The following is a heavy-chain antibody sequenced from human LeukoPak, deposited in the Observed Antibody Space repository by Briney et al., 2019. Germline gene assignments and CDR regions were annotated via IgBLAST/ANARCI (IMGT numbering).Heavy chain of an antibody. CDR3: ATETTAGTLDY. CDR1: GYILTELS. Sequence: ASVKVSCKGSGYILTELSMHWVRQAPGKGLEWMGGFDPEDGEKIYAQKFHGRVTMTEDTSTDTAYMELSSLRSDDTAVYYCATETTAGTLDYWGQGTLVTVSS. D-gene: IGHD6-13*01. J-gene: IGHJ4*02. CDR2: FDPEDGEK. V-gene: IGHV1-24*01.